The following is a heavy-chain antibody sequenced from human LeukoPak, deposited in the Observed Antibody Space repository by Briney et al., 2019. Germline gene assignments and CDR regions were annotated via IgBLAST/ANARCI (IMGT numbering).Heavy chain of an antibody. Sequence: SETLSLTCTVSGGSISSSSYYWGWIRQPPGKGLEWIGSIYYSGSTYYNPSLKSRVTISVDTSKNQFSLKLSSVTAADTAVYYCARDKADVLLWFGELLGFDYWGQGTLVTVSS. CDR2: IYYSGST. CDR1: GGSISSSSYY. V-gene: IGHV4-39*02. CDR3: ARDKADVLLWFGELLGFDY. D-gene: IGHD3-10*01. J-gene: IGHJ4*02.